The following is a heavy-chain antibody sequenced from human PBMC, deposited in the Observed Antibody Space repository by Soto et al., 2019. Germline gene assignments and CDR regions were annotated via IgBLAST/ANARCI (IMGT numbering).Heavy chain of an antibody. CDR1: GFTFSRFP. D-gene: IGHD1-20*01. V-gene: IGHV3-48*04. CDR3: ARDIGISGNWFDP. CDR2: ISGSSTTK. J-gene: IGHJ5*02. Sequence: PGGSLRLSCSASGFTFSRFPLSWVRQAPGKGLECVSYISGSSTTKYYADSVKGRFTISRDNTKNSLFLHMNSLTTEDTSVYYCARDIGISGNWFDPWGQGT.